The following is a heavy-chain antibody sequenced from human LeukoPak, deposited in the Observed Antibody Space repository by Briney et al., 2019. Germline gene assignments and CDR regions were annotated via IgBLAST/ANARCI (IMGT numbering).Heavy chain of an antibody. D-gene: IGHD2-2*02. CDR1: GFTFDDYA. CDR3: AKGYCSSTSCYKGYYYGMDV. Sequence: GGSLRLSCAASGFTFDDYAMHWVRQAPGKGLEWVSGISWNSGSIGYADSVKGRFTISRDNAKNSLYLQMNSLRAEDTALYYCAKGYCSSTSCYKGYYYGMDVWGQGTTVTVSS. CDR2: ISWNSGSI. V-gene: IGHV3-9*01. J-gene: IGHJ6*02.